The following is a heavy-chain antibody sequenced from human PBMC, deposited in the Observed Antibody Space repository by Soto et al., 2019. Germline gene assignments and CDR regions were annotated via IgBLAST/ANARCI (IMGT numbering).Heavy chain of an antibody. Sequence: DSVRVSCKAAGYTFTSYGISWVRQANGQGLEWMGWISAYNGNTNYAQKFQGRVTITADESTSTAYMELSSLRSEDTAVYYCARDLEVAAAGYNWFDPWGQGTLVTVSS. CDR3: ARDLEVAAAGYNWFDP. CDR2: ISAYNGNT. J-gene: IGHJ5*02. D-gene: IGHD6-13*01. V-gene: IGHV1-18*04. CDR1: GYTFTSYG.